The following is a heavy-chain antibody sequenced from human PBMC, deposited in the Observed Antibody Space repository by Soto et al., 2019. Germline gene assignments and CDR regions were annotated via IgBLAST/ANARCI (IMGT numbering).Heavy chain of an antibody. V-gene: IGHV1-69*05. CDR3: ARGNHRWLQLWYFDL. CDR2: IIPIFGTA. CDR1: GGTFSSYT. J-gene: IGHJ2*01. Sequence: QVQLVQSGAEVKKPGSSVTVSCKASGGTFSSYTISWVRQAPGQGLEWMGGIIPIFGTANYAQKFQGRVTXPXXXSXXTADMELSSLRSEDTAVYYCARGNHRWLQLWYFDLWCRGTLVTVSS. D-gene: IGHD5-12*01.